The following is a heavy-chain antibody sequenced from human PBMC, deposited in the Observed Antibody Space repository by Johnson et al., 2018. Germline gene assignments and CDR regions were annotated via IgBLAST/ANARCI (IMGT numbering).Heavy chain of an antibody. Sequence: QVQLVESGGGVVQXGRSXRLXCAASGFTFSSYGMHWVRQAPGKGLEWVAVISYDGSNKYYADSVKGRFTISRDNSKNTLYLQMNSLRAEDTGVYYCAKDEATMIARAFDIWGQGTMVTVSS. CDR1: GFTFSSYG. J-gene: IGHJ3*02. CDR3: AKDEATMIARAFDI. CDR2: ISYDGSNK. V-gene: IGHV3-30*18. D-gene: IGHD3-22*01.